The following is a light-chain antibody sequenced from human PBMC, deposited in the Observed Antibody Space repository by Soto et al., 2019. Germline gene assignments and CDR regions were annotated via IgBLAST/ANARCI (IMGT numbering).Light chain of an antibody. CDR1: QSISYS. CDR2: AAS. CDR3: QQSYTTLIT. V-gene: IGKV1-39*01. J-gene: IGKJ5*01. Sequence: DIQMTQSPSSLSASVGDRVTITCRASQSISYSLNWYQQKPGKAPALLIYAASSLQSGVPSRFSGSGSGTDFTLTISSLQPEDFATYYCQQSYTTLITFGQGKRLDIK.